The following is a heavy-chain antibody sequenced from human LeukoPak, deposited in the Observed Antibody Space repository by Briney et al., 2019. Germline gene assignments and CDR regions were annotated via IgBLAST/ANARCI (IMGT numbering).Heavy chain of an antibody. V-gene: IGHV4-34*01. Sequence: SETLSLTCAVSGGSFSGYYWSWIRQPPGKGLEWMGEINHSGSTNYNPSLKSRVTISVDTSKNQYSLKLSSVTAADTAVYYCARERGYASWFDPWGQGTLVTVSS. CDR2: INHSGST. D-gene: IGHD5-18*01. CDR3: ARERGYASWFDP. CDR1: GGSFSGYY. J-gene: IGHJ5*02.